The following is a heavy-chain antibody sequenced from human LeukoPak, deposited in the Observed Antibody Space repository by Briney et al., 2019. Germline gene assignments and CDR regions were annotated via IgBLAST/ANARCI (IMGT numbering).Heavy chain of an antibody. CDR3: ARYRTNPNY. D-gene: IGHD1-7*01. CDR2: INHSGST. Sequence: PSETLSLTCAVYGGSFSGYYWSWIRQPPGKGLEWIGEINHSGSTNYNPPLKSRVTISVDTSKNQFSLKLSSVTAADTAVYYCARYRTNPNYWGQGTLVTVSS. J-gene: IGHJ4*02. CDR1: GGSFSGYY. V-gene: IGHV4-34*01.